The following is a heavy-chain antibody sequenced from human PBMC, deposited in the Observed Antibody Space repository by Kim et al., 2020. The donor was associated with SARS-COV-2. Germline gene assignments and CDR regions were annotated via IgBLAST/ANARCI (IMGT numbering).Heavy chain of an antibody. J-gene: IGHJ6*03. CDR3: ARDPLHYEYIWGSYYYYYDMNV. D-gene: IGHD3-16*01. Sequence: GGSLRLSCAASGFTFSSYGMHWVRQAPGKGLEWVAVIWYDGSNKYYADSVKGRFTISRDNSKNTLYLQMNSMRAEDTAVYYCARDPLHYEYIWGSYYYYYDMNVWGKGSTITVSS. CDR2: IWYDGSNK. CDR1: GFTFSSYG. V-gene: IGHV3-33*01.